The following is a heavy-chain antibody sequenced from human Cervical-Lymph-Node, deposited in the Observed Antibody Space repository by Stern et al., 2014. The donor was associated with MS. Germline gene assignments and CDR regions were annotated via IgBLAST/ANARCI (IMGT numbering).Heavy chain of an antibody. V-gene: IGHV1-46*01. D-gene: IGHD2-2*01. Sequence: VQLVKSGAEVKKPGASVKVSCKASGYTFTTYQIHWVRQAPGQGLDWMGIINPNAGGTAYAQKFKGRVTMARDTSTSTVHMELSALTSEDAGVYYCVRDREYCRSTSCYVNGMDVWGQGTTVTVSS. CDR2: INPNAGGT. CDR3: VRDREYCRSTSCYVNGMDV. CDR1: GYTFTTYQ. J-gene: IGHJ6*02.